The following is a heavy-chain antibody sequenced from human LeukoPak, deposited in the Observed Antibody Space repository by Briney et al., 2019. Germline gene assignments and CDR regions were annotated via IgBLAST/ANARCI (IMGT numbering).Heavy chain of an antibody. CDR1: GITVTDYF. CDR3: AGHSSSSDGWFDP. V-gene: IGHV1-2*02. Sequence: VASVKVSCKASGITVTDYFIHWVRQAPGQGLEWMGWINPHNGGTNYGQKFQGRVTMTRDTSINTVYMEATRLTSADTAIYYCAGHSSSSDGWFDPWGQGIQVTVSS. J-gene: IGHJ5*02. CDR2: INPHNGGT. D-gene: IGHD6-6*01.